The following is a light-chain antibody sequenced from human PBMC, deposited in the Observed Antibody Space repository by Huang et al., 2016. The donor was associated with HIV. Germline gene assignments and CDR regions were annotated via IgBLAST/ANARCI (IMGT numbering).Light chain of an antibody. J-gene: IGKJ4*01. CDR2: QGS. CDR3: IKGTHLFT. CDR1: QSLIHSNCNTY. V-gene: IGKV2-30*02. Sequence: VVLTQSPLYLSATLGQPASISCRSSQSLIHSNCNTYLNWFQQRPGQSPRRLISQGSRRDSGVPDRFSGSGSGTDFTLKISRVEAEDVVVYYCIKGTHLFTFSGGTRVDIK.